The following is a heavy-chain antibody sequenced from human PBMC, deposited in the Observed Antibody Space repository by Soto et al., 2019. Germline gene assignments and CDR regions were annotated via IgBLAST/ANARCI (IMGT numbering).Heavy chain of an antibody. CDR3: VRNSGSYYLNWFDP. CDR2: ISYSGNT. CDR1: GGSIGSGGYY. J-gene: IGHJ5*02. D-gene: IGHD3-10*01. Sequence: QVQLQESGPGLVEPSQTASLTCTVSGGSIGSGGYYWSWIRQHPGKGLEWIGSISYSGNTSFNPSLQSRFAMSVDTSRNQFSLTVSSVTAADTAVYYCVRNSGSYYLNWFDPWGQGTLVTVSS. V-gene: IGHV4-31*03.